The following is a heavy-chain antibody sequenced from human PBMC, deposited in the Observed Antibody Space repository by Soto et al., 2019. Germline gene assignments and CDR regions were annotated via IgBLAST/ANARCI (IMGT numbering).Heavy chain of an antibody. CDR3: ARDHAPWEPQGAFDI. J-gene: IGHJ3*02. V-gene: IGHV3-30-3*01. Sequence: PGGSLRLSCAASGFTFSSYAMHWVRQAPGKGLEWVAVISYDGSNKYYADSVKGRFTISRDNSKNTLYLQMNSLRAEDTAVYYCARDHAPWEPQGAFDIWGQGTMVTVSS. D-gene: IGHD1-26*01. CDR1: GFTFSSYA. CDR2: ISYDGSNK.